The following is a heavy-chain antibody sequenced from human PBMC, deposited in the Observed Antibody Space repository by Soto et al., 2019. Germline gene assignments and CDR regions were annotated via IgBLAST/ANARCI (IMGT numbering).Heavy chain of an antibody. CDR3: ARPRAVVGGPLDAFDN. V-gene: IGHV4-39*01. Sequence: QLQLQESGPGLVKPSETLSLTCTVSGGSISSSSYYWGWIRQPPGKGLEWIGSIYYSGSTYYNPSPKSRIPISVDTSKYEFSLKLSSVTAADTAVYYCARPRAVVGGPLDAFDNGGKGTMFTVSS. CDR2: IYYSGST. CDR1: GGSISSSSYY. J-gene: IGHJ3*02. D-gene: IGHD3-10*01.